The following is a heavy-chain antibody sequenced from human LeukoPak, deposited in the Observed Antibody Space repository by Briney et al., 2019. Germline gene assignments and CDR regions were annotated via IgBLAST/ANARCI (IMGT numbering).Heavy chain of an antibody. CDR3: ASSLFDSSGYLILDY. CDR1: GGSISSYY. Sequence: SETLSLTCTVSGGSISSYYWSWIRQPPGKGLEWIGYIYYSGSTNYNPSLKSRVTISVDTSKNQFSLKLSSVTAADTAVYYCASSLFDSSGYLILDYWGQGTLVTVSS. V-gene: IGHV4-59*08. J-gene: IGHJ4*02. CDR2: IYYSGST. D-gene: IGHD3-22*01.